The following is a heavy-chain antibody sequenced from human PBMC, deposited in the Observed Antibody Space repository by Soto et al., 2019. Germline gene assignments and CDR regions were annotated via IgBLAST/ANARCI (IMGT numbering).Heavy chain of an antibody. CDR1: GGSISSYY. J-gene: IGHJ5*02. V-gene: IGHV4-4*07. CDR3: ARDRTGGAAARNWFDP. Sequence: NPSETLSLTCTVSGGSISSYYWSWIRQPAGKGLEWIGRIYTSGSTNYNPSLKSRVTMSVDTSKNQFSLKLSSVTAADTAVYYCARDRTGGAAARNWFDPWGQGTLVTVSS. D-gene: IGHD6-13*01. CDR2: IYTSGST.